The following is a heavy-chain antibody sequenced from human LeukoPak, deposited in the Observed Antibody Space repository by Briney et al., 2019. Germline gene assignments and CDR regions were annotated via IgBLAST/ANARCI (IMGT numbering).Heavy chain of an antibody. CDR2: FDPEDGET. D-gene: IGHD3-22*01. Sequence: ASVKVPCKVSGYTLTELSMHWVRQAPGKGLEWMGGFDPEDGETIYAQKFQGRVTMTEDTSTDTAYMELSSLRSEDTAVYYCATFEGYYDSSGYPHWGQGTLDTVSS. CDR3: ATFEGYYDSSGYPH. V-gene: IGHV1-24*01. CDR1: GYTLTELS. J-gene: IGHJ1*01.